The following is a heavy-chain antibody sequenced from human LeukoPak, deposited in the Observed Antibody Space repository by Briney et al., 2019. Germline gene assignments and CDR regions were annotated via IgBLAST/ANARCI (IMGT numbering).Heavy chain of an antibody. CDR1: GGSISSGTYY. J-gene: IGHJ1*01. V-gene: IGHV4-61*02. Sequence: SETLSLTCTVSGGSISSGTYYWSWIRPPAGKGLEWIGRILTSGTSNSNPSLTSRITMSVDTSQNQFSLKLFSVSAADTAVYYCARDNARGGSFSDYLRYFQVWGQGTLVTVSS. CDR3: ARDNARGGSFSDYLRYFQV. CDR2: ILTSGTS. D-gene: IGHD5/OR15-5a*01.